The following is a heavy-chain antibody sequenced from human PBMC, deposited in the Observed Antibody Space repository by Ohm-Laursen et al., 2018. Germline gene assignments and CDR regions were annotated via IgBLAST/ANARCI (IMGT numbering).Heavy chain of an antibody. J-gene: IGHJ4*02. CDR3: ARGFSGWWGRIDY. CDR1: GFTFSAHY. D-gene: IGHD6-19*01. Sequence: GSLRLSCTASGFTFSAHYMSWVRQAPGQGLEWIAYITKTGRTIYYADSVRGRFTISRDNTANSMFLQMNSLRVEDTAVYYCARGFSGWWGRIDYWGQGILVTVSS. CDR2: ITKTGRTI. V-gene: IGHV3-11*04.